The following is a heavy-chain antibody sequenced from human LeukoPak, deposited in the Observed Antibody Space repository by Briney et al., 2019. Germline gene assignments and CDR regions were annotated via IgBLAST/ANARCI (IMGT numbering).Heavy chain of an antibody. CDR3: ARRKDDSSGPDDY. Sequence: PGGCLRLSCAASGFTLSSYGMNWVRQAPGKGLEWVSTVSSSSYYIYYADSVKGRFTISRDNAKSSLYLQMNSLRADDTAVYYCARRKDDSSGPDDYWGQGTLVTVSS. D-gene: IGHD3-22*01. V-gene: IGHV3-21*01. J-gene: IGHJ4*02. CDR2: VSSSSYYI. CDR1: GFTLSSYG.